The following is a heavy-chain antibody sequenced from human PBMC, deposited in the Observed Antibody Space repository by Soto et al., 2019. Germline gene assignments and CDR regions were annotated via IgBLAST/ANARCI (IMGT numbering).Heavy chain of an antibody. CDR1: GFTFSSYS. Sequence: PGGSLRLSCAASGFTFSSYSMNWVRQAPGKGLEWVSYISSSSSTIYNADSVKGRFTISRDNTKNSLYLQMNSLRAEDTAVYYCARRSSRRLEPLGQGTLVTVSS. CDR3: ARRSSRRLEP. V-gene: IGHV3-48*01. CDR2: ISSSSSTI. J-gene: IGHJ5*02. D-gene: IGHD6-13*01.